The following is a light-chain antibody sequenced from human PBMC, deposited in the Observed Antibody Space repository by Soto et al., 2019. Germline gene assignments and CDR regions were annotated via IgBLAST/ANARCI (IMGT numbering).Light chain of an antibody. J-gene: IGKJ1*01. CDR3: QQYGRSPWT. CDR2: GAS. V-gene: IGKV3-20*01. Sequence: ETVLTQSPGTLSLSPGERATLSCRASHTIRSNYLAWYRQTPGQAPRLLLYGASNRATGIADRFSGSGSGTDFTLIIRRLEPEDFALCYSQQYGRSPWTFGQGTKVEIK. CDR1: HTIRSNY.